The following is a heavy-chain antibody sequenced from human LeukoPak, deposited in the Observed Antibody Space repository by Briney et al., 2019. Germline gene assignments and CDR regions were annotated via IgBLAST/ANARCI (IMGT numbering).Heavy chain of an antibody. D-gene: IGHD6-25*01. CDR3: ARVSPIAAAGSSYYYAIDV. CDR1: GGSISNYY. CDR2: IYSSGTT. Sequence: SETLSLTCNVSGGSISNYYWTWIRQPAQEGLEWIGRIYSSGTTTYNPSLKSRVAMSVDTSRNQFSLKLNSVTAADTAVYYCARVSPIAAAGSSYYYAIDVWGQGTTVTVSS. J-gene: IGHJ6*02. V-gene: IGHV4-4*07.